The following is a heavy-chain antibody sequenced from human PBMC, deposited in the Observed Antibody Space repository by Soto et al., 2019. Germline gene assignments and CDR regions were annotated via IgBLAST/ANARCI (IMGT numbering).Heavy chain of an antibody. V-gene: IGHV3-23*01. J-gene: IGHJ4*02. Sequence: PGGSLRLSCAASGFTFSSYAMSWVRQAPGKGLEWVSAISGSGGSTYYADSVKGRFTISRDNSKNTLYLQMNSLRAEDTAVYYCARVKYYDILTGYYPPDYWGQGTLVTVSS. CDR1: GFTFSSYA. CDR2: ISGSGGST. CDR3: ARVKYYDILTGYYPPDY. D-gene: IGHD3-9*01.